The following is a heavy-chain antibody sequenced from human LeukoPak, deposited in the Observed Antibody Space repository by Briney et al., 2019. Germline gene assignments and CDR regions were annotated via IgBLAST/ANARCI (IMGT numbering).Heavy chain of an antibody. CDR2: IYYSGST. D-gene: IGHD3-22*01. CDR3: ARSPLYYYQSSGHYYFDY. Sequence: SETLSLTCTVSGGSISSYYWSWIRQPPGKGLEWIGNIYYSGSTNYNPSLKSRVTISLDMSKNQFSLRLSSVTAADTAVYYCARSPLYYYQSSGHYYFDYWGQGTLVTVSS. V-gene: IGHV4-59*01. J-gene: IGHJ4*02. CDR1: GGSISSYY.